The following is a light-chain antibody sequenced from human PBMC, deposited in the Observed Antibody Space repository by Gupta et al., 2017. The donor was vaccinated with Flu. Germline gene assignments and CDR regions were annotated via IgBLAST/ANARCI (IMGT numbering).Light chain of an antibody. CDR2: GAS. V-gene: IGKV3-20*01. J-gene: IGKJ4*01. Sequence: CRASQSVSSSYLAWYQQKPGQAPRLLIYGASSRATGIPDRFSGSGSGTDFTLTISRLEPEDFAVYYCQQYGSSLFTFGGGTKVEIK. CDR3: QQYGSSLFT. CDR1: QSVSSSY.